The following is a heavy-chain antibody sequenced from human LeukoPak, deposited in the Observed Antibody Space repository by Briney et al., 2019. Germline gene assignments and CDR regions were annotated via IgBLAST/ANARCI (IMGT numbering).Heavy chain of an antibody. D-gene: IGHD3-22*01. CDR1: GGSFSGYY. V-gene: IGHV4-34*01. CDR3: ARERRVRYYDSSPGGFWFFDY. Sequence: SETLSLTCAVYGGSFSGYYWSWIRQPPGKGLEWIGEINHSGSTNYNPSLKSRVTISVDTSKNQFSLKLSSVTAADTAVYYCARERRVRYYDSSPGGFWFFDYWGQGTLVTVSS. J-gene: IGHJ4*02. CDR2: INHSGST.